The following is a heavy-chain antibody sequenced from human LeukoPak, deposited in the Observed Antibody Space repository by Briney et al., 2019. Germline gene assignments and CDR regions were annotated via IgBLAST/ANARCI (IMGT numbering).Heavy chain of an antibody. CDR2: INHSGST. D-gene: IGHD1-26*01. CDR3: ARSLGISSIDY. V-gene: IGHV4-34*01. J-gene: IGHJ4*02. CDR1: GGSFSGYY. Sequence: SETLSLTCAVYGGSFSGYYWSWIRQPPGKGLEWIGEINHSGSTNYNPSLKSRVTISVDTSKNQLSLKLSSVAAADTAVYYCARSLGISSIDYRGQGTLVTVSS.